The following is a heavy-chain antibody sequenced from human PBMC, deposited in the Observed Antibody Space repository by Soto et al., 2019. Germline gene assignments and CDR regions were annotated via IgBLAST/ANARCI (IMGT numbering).Heavy chain of an antibody. CDR3: AIAISSIAARPSDY. J-gene: IGHJ4*02. Sequence: GASVKVSCKASGCTFTSYGIRWVRQSPGQGLEWMGWKSASNGNTNSAQKLQGSVTMTTDTSTSTAYMELRSLRSDDTAVYYCAIAISSIAARPSDYWGQGTLVTVSS. CDR2: KSASNGNT. D-gene: IGHD6-6*01. CDR1: GCTFTSYG. V-gene: IGHV1-18*01.